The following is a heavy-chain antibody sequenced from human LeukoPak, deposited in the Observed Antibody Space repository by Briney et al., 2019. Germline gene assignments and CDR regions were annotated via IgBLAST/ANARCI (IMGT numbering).Heavy chain of an antibody. CDR1: GLSFSNHW. CDR2: IKQDGSDK. CDR3: ARDGTFRLDY. V-gene: IGHV3-7*05. J-gene: IGHJ4*02. D-gene: IGHD1-26*01. Sequence: GGSLRLSCAASGLSFSNHWMTWVRQAPGKGLEWVANIKQDGSDKNHVDSVKGRFTISRDNAKNTLYLQMNSLRAEDTALYYCARDGTFRLDYWGQGTLVSVSS.